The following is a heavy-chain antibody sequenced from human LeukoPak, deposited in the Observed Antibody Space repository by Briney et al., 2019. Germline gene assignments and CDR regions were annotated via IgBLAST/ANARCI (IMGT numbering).Heavy chain of an antibody. J-gene: IGHJ6*02. D-gene: IGHD3-10*01. Sequence: ASVKVSCKASGYTFTGYYMHWVRQAPGQGLEWMGWINPNSGGTNYAQKFQGGVTMTRETSISTAYMELSRLRSDDTAVYYCARDRALLWFGELFVDGMDVWGQGTTVTVSS. CDR3: ARDRALLWFGELFVDGMDV. CDR1: GYTFTGYY. V-gene: IGHV1-2*02. CDR2: INPNSGGT.